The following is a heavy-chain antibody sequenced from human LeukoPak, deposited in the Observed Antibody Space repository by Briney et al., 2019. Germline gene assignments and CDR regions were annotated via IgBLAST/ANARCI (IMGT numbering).Heavy chain of an antibody. CDR3: ARADFWSGYQWFDP. CDR1: GGSISSGDYY. V-gene: IGHV4-30-4*01. D-gene: IGHD3-3*01. J-gene: IGHJ5*02. CDR2: IDYRGST. Sequence: SETLSLTCTVSGGSISSGDYYWSWIRQPPGKGLEWIGYIDYRGSTYYNPSLKSRVTISVDTSKNQFSLKLSSVTAADTAVYYCARADFWSGYQWFDPWGQGTLVTVSS.